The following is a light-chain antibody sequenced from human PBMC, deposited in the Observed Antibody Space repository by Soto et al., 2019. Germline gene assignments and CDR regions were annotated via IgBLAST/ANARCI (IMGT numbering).Light chain of an antibody. CDR1: QSVSSN. CDR3: QHYNNWPIT. Sequence: EIVMTQSPATLSVSPGERATLSCRASQSVSSNLAWYQQKPGQAPRLLIYSASRRATGFPGRFSGSGSGTDFTLTISSLQAADFAVYHCQHYNNWPITFGQGTRLEIK. CDR2: SAS. V-gene: IGKV3-15*01. J-gene: IGKJ5*01.